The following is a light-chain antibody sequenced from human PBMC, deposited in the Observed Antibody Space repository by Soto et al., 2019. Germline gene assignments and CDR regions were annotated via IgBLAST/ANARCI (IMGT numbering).Light chain of an antibody. CDR2: GAS. CDR3: LQNNNDFT. J-gene: IGKJ1*01. CDR1: QSVGSN. Sequence: EIVMTQSPATLSVSPGERATFSCRASQSVGSNLAWYQQKPGQAPRLLIFGASTRATGIPARFSGRGSGTDFTLTISSLQSEDFAVYYCLQNNNDFTFGQGTKVEIK. V-gene: IGKV3-15*01.